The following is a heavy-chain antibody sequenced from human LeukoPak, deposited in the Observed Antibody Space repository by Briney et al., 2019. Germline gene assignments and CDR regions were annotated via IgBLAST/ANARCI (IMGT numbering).Heavy chain of an antibody. J-gene: IGHJ4*02. D-gene: IGHD4-17*01. CDR3: ARRVSDLYGDYVDY. CDR2: LYYSGSI. CDR1: GGSISSSSYY. V-gene: IGHV4-39*01. Sequence: SETLSLTCTVSGGSISSSSYYWGWIRQPPGKGLEWIGSLYYSGSIYYNPSLKSRVTIPVDTSKNQFSLKLSSVTAADTAVYYCARRVSDLYGDYVDYWGQGTLVTVSS.